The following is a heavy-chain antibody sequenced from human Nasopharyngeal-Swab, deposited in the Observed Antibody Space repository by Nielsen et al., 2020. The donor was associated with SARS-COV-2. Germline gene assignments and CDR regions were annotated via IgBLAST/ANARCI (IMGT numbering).Heavy chain of an antibody. V-gene: IGHV3-23*01. D-gene: IGHD2-2*01. CDR3: AKGRDIVVVPAAEIDY. CDR1: GFTFSSYA. Sequence: GESLKISCAASGFTFSSYAMSWVRQAPGKGLEWVSAISGSGGSTYYADSVKGRFTISRDNSKNTLYLQMNSLRAEDTAVYYCAKGRDIVVVPAAEIDYWGQGTLVTVSS. CDR2: ISGSGGST. J-gene: IGHJ4*02.